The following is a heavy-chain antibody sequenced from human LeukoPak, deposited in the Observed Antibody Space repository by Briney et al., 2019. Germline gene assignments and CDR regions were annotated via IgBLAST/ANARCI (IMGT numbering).Heavy chain of an antibody. D-gene: IGHD2-8*01. V-gene: IGHV5-51*01. CDR1: GYSFTSYW. CDR3: ARHGHCTNGVCYSNYYYYMDV. CDR2: IYPDDSDT. J-gene: IGHJ6*03. Sequence: GESLKISCKGSGYSFTSYWIGWVRQMPGKGLEWMGIIYPDDSDTRCSPSFEGQVIISVDKSISTAHLQWSSLKASDTATYYCARHGHCTNGVCYSNYYYYMDVWGKGTTVTVSS.